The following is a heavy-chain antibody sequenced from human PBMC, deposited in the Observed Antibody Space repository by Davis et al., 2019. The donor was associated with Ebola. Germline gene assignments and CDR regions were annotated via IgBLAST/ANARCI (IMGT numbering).Heavy chain of an antibody. CDR1: GFTFSSNV. CDR2: IGTTGVTT. V-gene: IGHV3-23*01. CDR3: ARLNNYAFDT. Sequence: GESLKISCAASGFTFSSNVMSWVRQASGKGLEWVSLIGTTGVTTYYADSVKGRFTISRDNSKNTLYLQMNTLRAEDTAVYYCARLNNYAFDTWGQGAMVTVSS. J-gene: IGHJ3*02.